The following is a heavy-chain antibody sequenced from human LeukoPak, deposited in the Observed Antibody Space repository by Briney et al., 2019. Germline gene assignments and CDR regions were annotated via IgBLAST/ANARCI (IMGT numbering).Heavy chain of an antibody. CDR1: GFTFSSYG. CDR3: AKDGGLYGERVY. V-gene: IGHV3-30*18. Sequence: GRSLRLSCAASGFTFSSYGMHWVRQAPGKGLEWVAVISYDGSNKYFADSVKGRFTISRDNSKNTLYLQMNSLRAEDMAVYYCAKDGGLYGERVYWGQGTLVTVSS. J-gene: IGHJ4*02. CDR2: ISYDGSNK. D-gene: IGHD3-16*01.